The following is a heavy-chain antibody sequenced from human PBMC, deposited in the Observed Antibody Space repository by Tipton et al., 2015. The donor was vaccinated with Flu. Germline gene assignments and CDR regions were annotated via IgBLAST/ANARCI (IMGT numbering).Heavy chain of an antibody. CDR1: GFTFGDYA. V-gene: IGHV3-49*04. CDR3: DVVVVAATQGYAFDI. CDR2: IRSKAYGGTT. J-gene: IGHJ3*02. D-gene: IGHD2-15*01. Sequence: SLRLSCTASGFTFGDYAMSWVRQAPGKGLEWVGFIRSKAYGGTTEYAASVKGRFTISRDDSKSIAYLQMNSLKTEDTAVYYCDVVVVAATQGYAFDIWGQGTMVTVSS.